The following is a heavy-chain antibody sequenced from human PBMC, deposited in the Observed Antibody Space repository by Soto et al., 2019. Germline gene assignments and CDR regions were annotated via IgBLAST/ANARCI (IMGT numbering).Heavy chain of an antibody. J-gene: IGHJ3*02. CDR3: ARNYGHAFDI. CDR1: GGSISSYY. CDR2: IYYSGST. V-gene: IGHV4-59*01. D-gene: IGHD1-7*01. Sequence: QVQLQESGPGLVKPSETLSLTCTVSGGSISSYYWSWIRQPPGKGLEWIGYIYYSGSTNYKPSLKSRVTISVDTSKNQYSQKLSSVTAADTAVYYCARNYGHAFDIWGQGTMVTVSS.